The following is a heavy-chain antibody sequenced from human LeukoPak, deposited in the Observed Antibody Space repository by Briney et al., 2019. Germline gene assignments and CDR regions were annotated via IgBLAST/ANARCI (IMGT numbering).Heavy chain of an antibody. CDR3: ARVQRWLQPLYYYYYMDV. D-gene: IGHD5-24*01. CDR2: IYYSGST. Sequence: SETLSLTCTVSGGSINSHYWSWIRQPPGKGLEWIGYIYYSGSTNYNPSLKSRVTISVDTSKNQFSLKLSSVTAADTAVYYCARVQRWLQPLYYYYYMDVWGKGTTVTVSS. J-gene: IGHJ6*03. CDR1: GGSINSHY. V-gene: IGHV4-59*11.